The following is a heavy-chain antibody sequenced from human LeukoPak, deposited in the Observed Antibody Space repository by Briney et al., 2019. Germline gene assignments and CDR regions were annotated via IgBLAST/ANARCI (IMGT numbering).Heavy chain of an antibody. CDR3: AREETYYYGSGSHKPQSLFDY. V-gene: IGHV3-23*01. CDR1: GFTFSSHV. Sequence: GGSLRLSCAASGFTFSSHVMTWVRQAPGKGLEWVSTISGSGDDTYYADSVKGRFTISRDNAKNSLYLQMNSLRAEDTAVYYCAREETYYYGSGSHKPQSLFDYWGQGTLVTVSS. D-gene: IGHD3-10*01. CDR2: ISGSGDDT. J-gene: IGHJ4*02.